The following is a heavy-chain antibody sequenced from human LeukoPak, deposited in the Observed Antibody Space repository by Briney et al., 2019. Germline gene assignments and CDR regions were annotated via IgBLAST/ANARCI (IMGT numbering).Heavy chain of an antibody. CDR2: IYTGGTT. V-gene: IGHV3-53*01. J-gene: IGHJ4*02. Sequence: GGSLRLSCAISGFSVGGTHMSWVRQAPGKGLEWVSAIYTGGTTYYADSVQGRFTVSRDNSKNILYLHMNNLRAEDTAVYYCARDTATTGGGLDSWGRGTLVTVSS. CDR3: ARDTATTGGGLDS. D-gene: IGHD1-1*01. CDR1: GFSVGGTH.